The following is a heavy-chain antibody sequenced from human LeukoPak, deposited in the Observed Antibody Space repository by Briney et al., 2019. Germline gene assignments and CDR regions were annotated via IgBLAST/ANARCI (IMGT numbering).Heavy chain of an antibody. J-gene: IGHJ3*02. V-gene: IGHV3-7*01. CDR1: GFTFSSYW. CDR3: ARAKVTYGSGSYPPHAFDI. D-gene: IGHD3-10*01. Sequence: GGSLRLSCAASGFTFSSYWMSWVRQAPGKGLEWVANIKQDGSEKYYVDSVKGRFTISRDNAKNSLYLQMNSLRAEDTAVYYCARAKVTYGSGSYPPHAFDIWGQGTMVTVSS. CDR2: IKQDGSEK.